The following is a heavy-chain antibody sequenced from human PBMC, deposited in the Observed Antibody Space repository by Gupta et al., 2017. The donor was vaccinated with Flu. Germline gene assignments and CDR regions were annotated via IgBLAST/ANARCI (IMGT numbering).Heavy chain of an antibody. J-gene: IGHJ4*02. D-gene: IGHD1-14*01. V-gene: IGHV4-34*01. CDR3: VRDEPTVGTVWDS. CDR1: GGSFSGYY. CDR2: INHRGST. Sequence: QVQLQQWGAGLLKPSETLSLTCAVYGGSFSGYYWSWIRQPPGKGLEWIGEINHRGSTNYNPSLKSRVSISIDTSRNQFSLRLTSVTAADTAVYFCVRDEPTVGTVWDSWGQGTLVTVSS.